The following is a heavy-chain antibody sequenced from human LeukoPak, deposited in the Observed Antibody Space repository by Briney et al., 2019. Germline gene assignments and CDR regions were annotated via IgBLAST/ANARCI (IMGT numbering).Heavy chain of an antibody. V-gene: IGHV3-30*18. J-gene: IGHJ4*02. CDR3: AKDLYPVAVAGSPFDY. CDR1: GFTFSSYG. CDR2: ISSDGNNK. D-gene: IGHD6-19*01. Sequence: GGSLRLSCAASGFTFSSYGMHWVRQAPGKGLEWVAVISSDGNNKYYAASVKGRFTISRDNSKDTLYLQMNSLRAEDTAVYYCAKDLYPVAVAGSPFDYWGQGTLVTVSS.